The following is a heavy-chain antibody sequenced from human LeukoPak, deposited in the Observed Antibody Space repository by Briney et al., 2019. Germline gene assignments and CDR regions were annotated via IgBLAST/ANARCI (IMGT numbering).Heavy chain of an antibody. V-gene: IGHV1-2*02. Sequence: ASVKVSCKASGYTFTGYYMHWVRQAPGQGLEWMGWINPNSGGTNYAQKFQGRVTMTRDTSISTAYMELSRLRSDDTAVYYCARGLPRTRYCSSTSCYQYNWFDPWGQGTLVTVSS. J-gene: IGHJ5*02. D-gene: IGHD2-2*01. CDR2: INPNSGGT. CDR1: GYTFTGYY. CDR3: ARGLPRTRYCSSTSCYQYNWFDP.